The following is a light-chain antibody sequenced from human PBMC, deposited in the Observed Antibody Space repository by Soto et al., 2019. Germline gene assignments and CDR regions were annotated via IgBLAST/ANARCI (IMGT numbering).Light chain of an antibody. CDR2: DVS. V-gene: IGLV2-14*03. CDR1: SSDVGAFNY. CDR3: NSDTRNNTYV. J-gene: IGLJ1*01. Sequence: QSVLTQPASVSGSPGQAITISCSGTSSDVGAFNYVSWYQQHPGKAPKLMIYDVSNRPSGVSNRFAGSKSGNTASLTISGLRAEDEADYYCNSDTRNNTYVFGTGTKVTVL.